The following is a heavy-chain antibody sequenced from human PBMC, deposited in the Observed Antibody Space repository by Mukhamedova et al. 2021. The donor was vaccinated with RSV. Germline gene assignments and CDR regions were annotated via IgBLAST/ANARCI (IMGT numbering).Heavy chain of an antibody. CDR2: INPNSGGT. Sequence: VRQAPGQGLEWMGRINPNSGGTNYAQKFQGRVTMTRDTSISTAYMELSRLRSDDTAVYYCARGSYSSGWYNFDYWGQGTLVTVSS. V-gene: IGHV1-2*06. D-gene: IGHD6-19*01. CDR3: ARGSYSSGWYNFDY. J-gene: IGHJ4*02.